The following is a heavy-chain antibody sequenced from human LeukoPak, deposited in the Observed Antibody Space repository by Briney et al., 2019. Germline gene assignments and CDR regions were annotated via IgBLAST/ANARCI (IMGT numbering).Heavy chain of an antibody. Sequence: PSETLSLTCTVSGGSISNYYWSWIRQPPGKGLESIGYMFYTGRTNYNPSLKSRVTISVDTSKNQFSLKLISVTAADTAVYYCARDRIPHDYGDYLYYYGMDVWGQGTTVTVSS. CDR2: MFYTGRT. CDR3: ARDRIPHDYGDYLYYYGMDV. CDR1: GGSISNYY. D-gene: IGHD4-17*01. V-gene: IGHV4-59*01. J-gene: IGHJ6*02.